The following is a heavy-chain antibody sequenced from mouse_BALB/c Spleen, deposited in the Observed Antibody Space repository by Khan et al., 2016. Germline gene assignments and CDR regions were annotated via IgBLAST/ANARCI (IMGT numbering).Heavy chain of an antibody. D-gene: IGHD1-1*01. Sequence: QVQLQQSAAELARPGASVRMSCKASGYTFTYYTMHWVKQRPGQGLEWIGYINPSSGYTEYNQKFKDKTTLTADKSSTTAYMQLSSLTSEDSAVYYCAREFYYGWFAFWGQGTLVTVSA. V-gene: IGHV1-4*02. CDR3: AREFYYGWFAF. CDR1: GYTFTYYT. CDR2: INPSSGYT. J-gene: IGHJ3*01.